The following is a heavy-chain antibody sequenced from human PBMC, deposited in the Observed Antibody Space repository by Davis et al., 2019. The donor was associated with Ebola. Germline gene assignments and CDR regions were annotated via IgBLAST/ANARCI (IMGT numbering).Heavy chain of an antibody. CDR3: ARHGTVYYYDSSGFLVD. J-gene: IGHJ4*02. CDR2: INHSGST. Sequence: SETLSLTCAVYGGSFSGYYWSWIRQPPGKGLEWIGEINHSGSTNYNPSLKSRVTISVDTSKNQFSLKLSSVTAADTAVYYCARHGTVYYYDSSGFLVDWGQGTLVTVSS. V-gene: IGHV4-34*01. CDR1: GGSFSGYY. D-gene: IGHD3-22*01.